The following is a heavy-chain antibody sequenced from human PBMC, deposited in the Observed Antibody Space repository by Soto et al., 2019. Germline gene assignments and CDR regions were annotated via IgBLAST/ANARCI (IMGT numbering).Heavy chain of an antibody. J-gene: IGHJ4*02. D-gene: IGHD3-9*01. CDR3: TKEKYFVGD. V-gene: IGHV3-23*01. CDR1: GFTFSSYA. Sequence: EVQLLESGGGLVQPGGSLRLSCAASGFTFSSYAMSWVRQAPGKGLEWVSAISGSGATTYYTDSVKGRFTISRDTSKNTLYLQMNSLRAEDTAVYYCTKEKYFVGDWGQETLVSVSS. CDR2: ISGSGATT.